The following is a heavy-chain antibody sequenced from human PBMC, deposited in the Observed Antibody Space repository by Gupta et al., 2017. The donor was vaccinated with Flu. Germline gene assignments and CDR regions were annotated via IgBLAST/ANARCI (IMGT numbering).Heavy chain of an antibody. V-gene: IGHV4-34*01. J-gene: IGHJ4*02. CDR3: ARDKHRLRSSPPAFDY. D-gene: IGHD6-6*01. CDR2: INHSGST. Sequence: QVQLQQWGAGLLKPSETLSLTCAVYGGSFSGYYWSWIRQPPGKGLEWSGEINHSGSTNYNPSLKSRVTISVDTSKNHFSLKLSSVTAADTAVYYCARDKHRLRSSPPAFDYWGQGTLVTVAS. CDR1: GGSFSGYY.